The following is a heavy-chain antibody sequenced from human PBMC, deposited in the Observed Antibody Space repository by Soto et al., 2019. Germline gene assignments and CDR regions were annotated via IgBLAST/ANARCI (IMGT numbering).Heavy chain of an antibody. V-gene: IGHV4-61*05. Sequence: SETLSLTCTVSGGSISSSSYYWGWIRQPPGKGLEWIGYIYYSGSTNYNPSLKSRVTISVDTSKNQFSLKLSSVTAADTAVYYCARSEQQRRLDYYYYYMDVWGKGTTVTVSS. J-gene: IGHJ6*03. CDR1: GGSISSSSYY. CDR2: IYYSGST. D-gene: IGHD6-13*01. CDR3: ARSEQQRRLDYYYYYMDV.